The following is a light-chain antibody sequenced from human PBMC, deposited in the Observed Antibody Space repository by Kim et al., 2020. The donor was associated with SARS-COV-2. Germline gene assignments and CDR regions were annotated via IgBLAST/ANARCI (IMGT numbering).Light chain of an antibody. CDR3: CSYVV. J-gene: IGLJ2*01. Sequence: QSALTQPASVSGSPGQSITISYTGTSSDVGSYNLVSWYQQHPGKAPKLMIYEVSKRPSGVSNRFSGSKSGNTASLTISGLQAEDEADYYCCSYVVFG. V-gene: IGLV2-23*02. CDR1: SSDVGSYNL. CDR2: EVS.